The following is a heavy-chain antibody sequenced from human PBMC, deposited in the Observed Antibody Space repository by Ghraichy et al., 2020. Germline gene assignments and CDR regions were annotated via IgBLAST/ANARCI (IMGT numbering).Heavy chain of an antibody. CDR3: VIDPYYVWRTYRRAGDYFNY. V-gene: IGHV1-18*01. CDR1: GFRFDSYG. D-gene: IGHD3-16*02. CDR2: ISVNSGDP. J-gene: IGHJ4*02. Sequence: VKVSCKTSGFRFDSYGMSWVRQAPGQGLEWMAWISVNSGDPMYAQNFQGRLTVTTDMSTNTAYMELRSLTFADPAVYYCVIDPYYVWRTYRRAGDYFNYWGLGTLVIVSS.